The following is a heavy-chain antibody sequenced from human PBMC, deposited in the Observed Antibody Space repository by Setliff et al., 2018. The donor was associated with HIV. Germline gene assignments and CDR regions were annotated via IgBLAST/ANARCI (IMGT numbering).Heavy chain of an antibody. Sequence: SETLSLTCAVSGGFISTTNYYWGWVRQPPGKGLEWIGIIYYRGSAYYDLSLKSRVTLSVDTSKNSFSLNLTSVTAADTAVYFCARARGPPLPVLDLWGQGTLVTVSS. V-gene: IGHV4-39*07. D-gene: IGHD3-10*01. CDR1: GGFISTTNYY. CDR3: ARARGPPLPVLDL. J-gene: IGHJ5*02. CDR2: IYYRGSA.